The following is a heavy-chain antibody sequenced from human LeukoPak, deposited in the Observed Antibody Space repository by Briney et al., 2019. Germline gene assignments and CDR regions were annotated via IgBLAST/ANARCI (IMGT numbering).Heavy chain of an antibody. V-gene: IGHV1-46*01. Sequence: ASVTVSCKATGYTFTSYYMVWVRQAPGQGLEWMGIFNPLGGYTTYAQKFQGRVTMTRDMSTSTVYMELSSLRSEDTAVYYCARAMSVAAHQGFYFDYWGQGTLVTVSS. D-gene: IGHD6-19*01. CDR1: GYTFTSYY. J-gene: IGHJ4*02. CDR2: FNPLGGYT. CDR3: ARAMSVAAHQGFYFDY.